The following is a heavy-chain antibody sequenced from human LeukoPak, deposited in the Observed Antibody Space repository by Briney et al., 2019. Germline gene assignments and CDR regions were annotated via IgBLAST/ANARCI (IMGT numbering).Heavy chain of an antibody. J-gene: IGHJ4*02. V-gene: IGHV3-48*04. CDR3: ARDGHSSSSY. CDR1: GFTFSSYS. D-gene: IGHD6-19*01. Sequence: GGSLRLSCAASGFTFSSYSMNWVRQAPGKGLEWVSYISSSSTIYYADSVKGRFTISRDNAKNSLYLQMNSLRAEDTAVYYCARDGHSSSSYWGQGTLVTVSS. CDR2: ISSSSTI.